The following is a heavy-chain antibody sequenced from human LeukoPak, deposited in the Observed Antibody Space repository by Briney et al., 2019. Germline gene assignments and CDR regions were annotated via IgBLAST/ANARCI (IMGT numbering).Heavy chain of an antibody. V-gene: IGHV1-2*02. Sequence: ASVKVSCKASGYTFTGYYMHWVRQAPGQGLEWMGWINPNSGGTNYAQKFQGRVTMTRDTSISTAYMELSRLRSDDTAVYYCAREFPYSKGVKDYWGQGTLVTVSS. D-gene: IGHD4-11*01. CDR2: INPNSGGT. CDR1: GYTFTGYY. CDR3: AREFPYSKGVKDY. J-gene: IGHJ4*02.